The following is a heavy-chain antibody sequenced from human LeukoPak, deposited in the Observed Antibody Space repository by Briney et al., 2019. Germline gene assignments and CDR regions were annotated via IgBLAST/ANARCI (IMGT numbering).Heavy chain of an antibody. D-gene: IGHD1-26*01. CDR1: GGSISSYY. J-gene: IGHJ6*02. V-gene: IGHV4-59*08. CDR3: ARHGRTWDFNEDYGMDV. Sequence: SETLSLTCTVSGGSISSYYWSWIRQPPGKGLEWIGYIYYSGSTNYNPSLKSRVTISVDTSKNQFSLKLSSVTAADTAVYYCARHGRTWDFNEDYGMDVWGQGTTVTVSS. CDR2: IYYSGST.